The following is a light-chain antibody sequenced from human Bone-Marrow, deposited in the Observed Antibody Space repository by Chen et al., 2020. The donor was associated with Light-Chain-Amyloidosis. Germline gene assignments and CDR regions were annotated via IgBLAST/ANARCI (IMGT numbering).Light chain of an antibody. CDR3: SSYAGSNNVV. CDR2: EVS. V-gene: IGLV2-8*01. CDR1: SSDVGGYNY. J-gene: IGLJ2*01. Sequence: QSALTQPPSASGSPGQSVTISCTGTSSDVGGYNYVSWYQQHPSKAPKLMIYEVSKRPSGVPECCSGSKAGNTAALTVSGLQAEDEADYYCSSYAGSNNVVFGGGTKLTVL.